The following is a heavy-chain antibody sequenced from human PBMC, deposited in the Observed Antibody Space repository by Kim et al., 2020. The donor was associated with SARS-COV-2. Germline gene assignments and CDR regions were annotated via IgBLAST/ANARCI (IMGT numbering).Heavy chain of an antibody. CDR1: GFTFSTYA. CDR2: ICGSGRST. CDR3: AKSGGGSCYSPIDH. V-gene: IGHV3-23*01. Sequence: GWSLRLSCAASGFTFSTYAMSWVRQAPGKGLEWVSGICGSGRSTYYADSVKGRFTISRDNSNNTLYLQTNSLRAEDTAVYYCAKSGGGSCYSPIDHWGQGTLVTVSS. J-gene: IGHJ4*02. D-gene: IGHD2-15*01.